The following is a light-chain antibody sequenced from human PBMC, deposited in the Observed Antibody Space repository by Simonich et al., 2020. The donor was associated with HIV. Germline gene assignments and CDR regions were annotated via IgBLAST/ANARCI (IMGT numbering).Light chain of an antibody. Sequence: DIQMTQSPSSLSASVGDRVTITCRASQSISSYLNWYQQKPGKAPELLIYAASNLQSGVPSRFSGSGSGTDFTLTINSLQPEDFATYYCQQSHTTPYTFGQGTKLDIK. V-gene: IGKV1-39*01. CDR3: QQSHTTPYT. CDR2: AAS. J-gene: IGKJ2*01. CDR1: QSISSY.